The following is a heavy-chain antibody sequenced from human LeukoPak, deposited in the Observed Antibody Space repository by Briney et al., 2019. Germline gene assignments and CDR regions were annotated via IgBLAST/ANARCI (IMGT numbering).Heavy chain of an antibody. V-gene: IGHV3-30*18. D-gene: IGHD2-21*02. J-gene: IGHJ4*02. CDR3: AKHPRHCGGDCYSDLDY. Sequence: GGSLRLSCAASGFPFSSYGMHWVRQAPGKGLEWVAVTSSDGSRNHYADSVKGWFTISRDNSKNTLFLQMNSLRAEDTAVYYCAKHPRHCGGDCYSDLDYWGQGTLVTVSS. CDR1: GFPFSSYG. CDR2: TSSDGSRN.